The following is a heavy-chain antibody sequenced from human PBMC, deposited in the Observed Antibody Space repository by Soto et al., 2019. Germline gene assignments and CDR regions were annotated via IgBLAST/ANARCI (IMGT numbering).Heavy chain of an antibody. CDR1: GFSLRTSGVG. J-gene: IGHJ4*02. Sequence: QITLKESGPTLVKPTQTLTLTCTFSGFSLRTSGVGVGWIRQPPGKALEWLAVIFWDDDKRYSPSLKSRLTTPXXXSXXPVVLTMTNMDPVDTATYYCAHRPSYGDYGGTLDYWGQGTLVTVS. D-gene: IGHD4-17*01. V-gene: IGHV2-5*02. CDR2: IFWDDDK. CDR3: AHRPSYGDYGGTLDY.